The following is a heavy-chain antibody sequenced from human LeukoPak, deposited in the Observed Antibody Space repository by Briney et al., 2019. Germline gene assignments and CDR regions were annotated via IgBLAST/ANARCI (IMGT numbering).Heavy chain of an antibody. J-gene: IGHJ5*01. D-gene: IGHD6-13*01. CDR3: ARDSSSSSYDS. CDR1: GGCFSGYY. V-gene: IGHV4-34*01. CDR2: INHSGST. Sequence: SETLSLTCAVYGGCFSGYYWSGIRQPPGEGREWIGEINHSGSTNHNPSPKRRVTIPVDTSKSQFSLKLSSVTAADRAVYYCARDSSSSSYDSWGQGTLVTVSS.